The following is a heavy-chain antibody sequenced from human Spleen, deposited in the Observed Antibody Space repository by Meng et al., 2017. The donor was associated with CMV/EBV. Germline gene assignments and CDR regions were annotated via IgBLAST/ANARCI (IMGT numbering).Heavy chain of an antibody. CDR1: GDSISSTTYY. CDR2: LYYSGST. V-gene: IGHV4-39*07. Sequence: SGDSISSTTYYWGWIRQPPGKGLEWVASLYYSGSTYYNPSLKSRVTISVDTSKNLLSLKLSSVTAADTAVYYCARDRIVARPEGWFDPWGQGTLVTVSS. J-gene: IGHJ5*02. CDR3: ARDRIVARPEGWFDP. D-gene: IGHD6-6*01.